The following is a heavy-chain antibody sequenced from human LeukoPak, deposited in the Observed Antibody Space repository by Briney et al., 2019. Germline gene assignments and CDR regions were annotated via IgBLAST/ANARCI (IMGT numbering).Heavy chain of an antibody. D-gene: IGHD3-10*01. Sequence: GGSLRLSCAASGFTFSSYSMNWVRQAPGKGLEWVSAISGSGGSTYYADSVKGRFTISRDNAKNSLYLQMNSLRAEDTAVYYCAREYYYGSGSYWTLDYWGQGTLVTVSS. J-gene: IGHJ4*02. V-gene: IGHV3-48*01. CDR2: ISGSGGST. CDR1: GFTFSSYS. CDR3: AREYYYGSGSYWTLDY.